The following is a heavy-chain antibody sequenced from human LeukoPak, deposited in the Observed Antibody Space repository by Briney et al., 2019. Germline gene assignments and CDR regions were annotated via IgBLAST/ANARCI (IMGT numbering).Heavy chain of an antibody. J-gene: IGHJ4*02. Sequence: GASVKVSCKASGYTFTSYGISWVRQAPGQGLEWMGWISAYNGSTNYAQKLQGRVTMTTDTSTSTAYMELRSLRSDDTAVYYCARDPPIAAAGSFDYWGQGTLVTVSS. V-gene: IGHV1-18*01. D-gene: IGHD6-13*01. CDR1: GYTFTSYG. CDR3: ARDPPIAAAGSFDY. CDR2: ISAYNGST.